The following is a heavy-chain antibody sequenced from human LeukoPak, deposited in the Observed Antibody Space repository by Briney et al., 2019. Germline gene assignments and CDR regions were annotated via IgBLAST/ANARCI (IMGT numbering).Heavy chain of an antibody. CDR1: GDSVSPNSVA. D-gene: IGHD5-12*01. J-gene: IGHJ3*01. V-gene: IGHV6-1*01. CDR2: TYYRSKWYN. Sequence: SSQTLSLTCAISGDSVSPNSVAWNWIWRSPSRGLDWLGRTYYRSKWYNDYAVSVKSRITINPDTSKNQFSLQLNSVTPEDTAVYYSARGAWLAFDFWGQGTMVTVSS. CDR3: ARGAWLAFDF.